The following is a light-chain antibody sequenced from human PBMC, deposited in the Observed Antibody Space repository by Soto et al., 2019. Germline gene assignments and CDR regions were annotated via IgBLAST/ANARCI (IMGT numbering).Light chain of an antibody. CDR1: QSVSSY. Sequence: EVVWTQSPVTLSCSPGGIATLSCRASQSVSSYLAWYQQKPGQAPRLLIYGASNRATGIPDRFSGSGSGTDFTLTISRLETEDFAVYYCQQYGSSGTFGQGTKVDIK. J-gene: IGKJ1*01. CDR2: GAS. CDR3: QQYGSSGT. V-gene: IGKV3-20*01.